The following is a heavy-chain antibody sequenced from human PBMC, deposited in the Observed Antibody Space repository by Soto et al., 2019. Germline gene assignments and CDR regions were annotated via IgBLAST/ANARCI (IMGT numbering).Heavy chain of an antibody. V-gene: IGHV1-69*13. CDR1: GSTFSSYA. Sequence: SVNVSCEASGSTFSSYAISFVRQAPGQGLEWMGGILPIFGKANYAQKFQGRVTIPADESTSSAYMELSSLRSEDTAVYYCARDEDDSSGYYGYWGQGTLVTVSS. CDR2: ILPIFGKA. J-gene: IGHJ4*02. D-gene: IGHD3-22*01. CDR3: ARDEDDSSGYYGY.